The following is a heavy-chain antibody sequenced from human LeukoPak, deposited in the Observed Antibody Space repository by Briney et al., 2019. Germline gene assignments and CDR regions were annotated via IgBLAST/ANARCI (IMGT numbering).Heavy chain of an antibody. CDR3: ARPGGYYGSGSYLDY. CDR2: IYSGGST. V-gene: IGHV3-53*01. J-gene: IGHJ4*02. CDR1: GFTVSSNY. D-gene: IGHD3-10*01. Sequence: GGSLRLSCAASGFTVSSNYMGWVRQAPGKGLEWVSVIYSGGSTYYADSVKGRFTISRDNSKNMLYLQMNSLRAEDTAVYYCARPGGYYGSGSYLDYWGQGTLVTVSS.